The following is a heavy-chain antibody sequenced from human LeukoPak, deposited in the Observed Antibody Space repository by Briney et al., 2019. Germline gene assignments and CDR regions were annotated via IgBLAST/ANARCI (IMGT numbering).Heavy chain of an antibody. V-gene: IGHV1-69*05. Sequence: SVKVSCKASGDTFSNYGLSWVRQAPGQGLEWMGGIIPIFGTANYAQKFQGRVTITTDESTSTAYMELSSLRSEDTAVYYCARGQSALRFLDYYMDVWGKGTTVTVSS. CDR2: IIPIFGTA. D-gene: IGHD3-3*01. J-gene: IGHJ6*03. CDR1: GDTFSNYG. CDR3: ARGQSALRFLDYYMDV.